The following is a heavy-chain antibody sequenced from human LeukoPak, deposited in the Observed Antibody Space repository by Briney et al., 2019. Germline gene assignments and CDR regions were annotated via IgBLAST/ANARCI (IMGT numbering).Heavy chain of an antibody. D-gene: IGHD2-2*01. CDR3: ASPVGHCSSTSCYGGRVRYYYGMDV. CDR1: GGTFSSYA. CDR2: IIPILGIA. V-gene: IGHV1-69*04. Sequence: SVKVSCKASGGTFSSYAISWVRQAPGQGLEWMGRIIPILGIANYAQKFQGRVTITADKSTSTAYMELSSLRSEDTAVYYCASPVGHCSSTSCYGGRVRYYYGMDVWGQGTTVTVSS. J-gene: IGHJ6*02.